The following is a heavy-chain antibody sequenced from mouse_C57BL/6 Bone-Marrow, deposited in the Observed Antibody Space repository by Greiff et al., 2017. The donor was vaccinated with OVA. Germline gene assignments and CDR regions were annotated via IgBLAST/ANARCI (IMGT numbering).Heavy chain of an antibody. Sequence: QVQLQQPGAELVKPGASVKLSCKASGYTFTSYWMHWVKQRPGQGLEWIGMIHPNSGSTNYNEKFKSKATLTVDKSSSTAYMQLSSLTSEDSAVYYCARRDYAGSFDYWGQGTTLTVSS. CDR2: IHPNSGST. CDR3: ARRDYAGSFDY. CDR1: GYTFTSYW. J-gene: IGHJ2*01. V-gene: IGHV1-64*01. D-gene: IGHD1-1*02.